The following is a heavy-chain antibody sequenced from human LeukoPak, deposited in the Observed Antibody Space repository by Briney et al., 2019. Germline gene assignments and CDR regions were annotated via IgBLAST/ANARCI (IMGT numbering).Heavy chain of an antibody. CDR1: GFTFSSYS. D-gene: IGHD2-15*01. Sequence: GSLRLSCTASGFTFSSYSMNWVRQPPGKGLEWIGSIYYSGSTYYNPSLKSRVTISVDTSKNQFSLKLSSVTAADTAVYYCARGSVDSLTFDYWGQGTLVTVSS. CDR2: IYYSGST. CDR3: ARGSVDSLTFDY. J-gene: IGHJ4*02. V-gene: IGHV4-39*07.